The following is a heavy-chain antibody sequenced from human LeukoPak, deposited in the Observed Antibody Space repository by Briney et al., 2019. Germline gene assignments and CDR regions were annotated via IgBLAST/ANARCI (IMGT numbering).Heavy chain of an antibody. V-gene: IGHV3-23*01. CDR2: ISGSGGST. CDR3: AKVSKRGFGELDYYYYGMDV. CDR1: GFTSSSYA. D-gene: IGHD3-10*01. Sequence: GGSLRLSCAASGFTSSSYAMSWVRQAPGKGLEWVSAISGSGGSTYYADSVKGRFTISRDNSKNTLYLQMNSLRAEGTAVYYCAKVSKRGFGELDYYYYGMDVWGKGTTVTVSS. J-gene: IGHJ6*04.